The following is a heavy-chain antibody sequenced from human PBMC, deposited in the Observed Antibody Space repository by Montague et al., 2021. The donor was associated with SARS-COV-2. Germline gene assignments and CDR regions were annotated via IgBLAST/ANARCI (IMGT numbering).Heavy chain of an antibody. Sequence: SETLSLTCGVYGGSVSSSSYYWGWIRQPPGKGLEWIGSIYYTGSTYYNPSLKGRVTISVDTSKNQFSLKLSSVTAADTAVYYCARHITGSGNAFDIWGQGTMVTVSS. CDR3: ARHITGSGNAFDI. J-gene: IGHJ3*02. CDR2: IYYTGST. V-gene: IGHV4-39*01. D-gene: IGHD3-10*01. CDR1: GGSVSSSSYY.